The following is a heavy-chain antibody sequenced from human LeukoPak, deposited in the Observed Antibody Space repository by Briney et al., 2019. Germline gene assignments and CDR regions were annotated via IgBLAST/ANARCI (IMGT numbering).Heavy chain of an antibody. CDR1: SDSISSGGYS. V-gene: IGHV4-30-2*01. J-gene: IGHJ4*02. D-gene: IGHD6-13*01. Sequence: PSQTLSLTCAVSSDSISSGGYSWSWIRQPPGKGLEWIGHIYHSGSTYYNPSLKSRVTISVDRSKNQFSLKLSSVTAADTAVYYCARGYSSSWDFDYWGQGTLVTVSS. CDR2: IYHSGST. CDR3: ARGYSSSWDFDY.